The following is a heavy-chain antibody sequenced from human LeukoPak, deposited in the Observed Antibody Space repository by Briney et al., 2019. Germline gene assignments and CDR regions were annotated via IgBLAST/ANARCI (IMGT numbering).Heavy chain of an antibody. CDR1: GFTFSSYS. CDR3: AREMTIITYSFDS. J-gene: IGHJ4*02. CDR2: ISSSSSTI. Sequence: GGSLRLSCAASGFTFSSYSMNWVRQAPGKGLEWVSYISSSSSTIYYADSVKGRFTISRDNAKNSLCLQMNSLRAEDTAVYYCAREMTIITYSFDSWGQGTLVTVSS. V-gene: IGHV3-48*01. D-gene: IGHD5-24*01.